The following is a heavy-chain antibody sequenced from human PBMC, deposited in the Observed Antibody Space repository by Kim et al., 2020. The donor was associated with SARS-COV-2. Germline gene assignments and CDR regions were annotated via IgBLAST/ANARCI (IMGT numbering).Heavy chain of an antibody. V-gene: IGHV4-31*02. CDR3: ARGPDYGPSGIDY. J-gene: IGHJ4*02. D-gene: IGHD3-10*01. Sequence: YNPSLKSRVTISVDTSKNQFSLKLSSVTAADTAVYYCARGPDYGPSGIDYWGQGTLVTVSS.